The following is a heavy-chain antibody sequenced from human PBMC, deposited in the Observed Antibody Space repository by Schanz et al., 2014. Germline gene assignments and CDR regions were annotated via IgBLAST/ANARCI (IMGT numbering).Heavy chain of an antibody. CDR1: GYIFINSG. V-gene: IGHV1-18*01. CDR2: ISVYNHNK. CDR3: AKAEYDMLTDSYSRLDP. D-gene: IGHD3-9*01. J-gene: IGHJ5*02. Sequence: QIQLVQSGPEVKKPGSTVKVSCKASGYIFINSGISWVRQAPGQGLEWMGWISVYNHNKEYDQKFQGRVTMTTDTSTSTAYIALTDLRSDDTAVYDSAKAEYDMLTDSYSRLDPWGQGTLVTVSS.